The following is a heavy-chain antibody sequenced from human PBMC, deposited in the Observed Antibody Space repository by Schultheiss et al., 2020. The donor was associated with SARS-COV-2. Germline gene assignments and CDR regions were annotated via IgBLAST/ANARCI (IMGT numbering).Heavy chain of an antibody. J-gene: IGHJ4*02. Sequence: GESLKISCAASGFTFSSYAMSWVRQAPGKGLEWVSAISGSGGSTYYADSVKGRFTISRDNSKNTLYLQMNSLRAEDTAVYYCAKTHDSTDFDYWGQGTLVTVSS. CDR3: AKTHDSTDFDY. D-gene: IGHD2/OR15-2a*01. V-gene: IGHV3-23*01. CDR2: ISGSGGST. CDR1: GFTFSSYA.